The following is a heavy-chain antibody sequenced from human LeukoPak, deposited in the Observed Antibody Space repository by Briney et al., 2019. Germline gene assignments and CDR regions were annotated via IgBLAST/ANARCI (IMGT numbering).Heavy chain of an antibody. CDR1: SGSFSGYY. V-gene: IGHV4-34*01. CDR3: AGGVTMVRGVRRNYYYYMDV. J-gene: IGHJ6*03. D-gene: IGHD3-10*01. Sequence: SETLSLTCAVYSGSFSGYYWNWIRRPPGKGLEWIGEINNSGSSNYNPSLKSRVTISVETSKNQFSLKLSSVTAADTAVYCCAGGVTMVRGVRRNYYYYMDVWGKGTTVTISS. CDR2: INNSGSS.